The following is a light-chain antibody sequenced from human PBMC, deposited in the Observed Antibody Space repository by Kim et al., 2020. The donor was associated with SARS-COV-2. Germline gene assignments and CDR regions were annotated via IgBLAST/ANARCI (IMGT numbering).Light chain of an antibody. CDR1: NLGDKY. CDR2: QDR. CDR3: QAWDSSNYV. J-gene: IGLJ1*01. Sequence: MSPGQTASIACSGDNLGDKYASWYQKKPGQSPVLVIYQDRKRPSGIPERFSGSNSGNTATLTISGTQAMDEADYYCQAWDSSNYVFGIGTKVTVL. V-gene: IGLV3-1*01.